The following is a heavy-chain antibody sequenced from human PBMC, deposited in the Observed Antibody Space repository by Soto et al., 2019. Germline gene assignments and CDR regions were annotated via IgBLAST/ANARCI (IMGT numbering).Heavy chain of an antibody. CDR1: GFTFSSYG. CDR3: AKDLSGYYYMRGAFDI. V-gene: IGHV3-30*18. D-gene: IGHD3-22*01. CDR2: ISYDGSNK. J-gene: IGHJ3*02. Sequence: PGGSLRLSCAASGFTFSSYGMHWVRQAPGEGLEWVAVISYDGSNKYYADSVKGRFTISRDNSKNTLYLQMNSLRAEDTAVYYCAKDLSGYYYMRGAFDIWGQGTMVTVSS.